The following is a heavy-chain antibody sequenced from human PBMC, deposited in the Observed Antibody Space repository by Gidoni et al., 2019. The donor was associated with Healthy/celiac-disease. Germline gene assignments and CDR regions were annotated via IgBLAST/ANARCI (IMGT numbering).Heavy chain of an antibody. CDR2: INHSGST. V-gene: IGHV4-34*01. Sequence: QVQLQQWGAGLLKPSETLSLTCAVYGGSFSGYYWSWIRQPPGKGLEWIGEINHSGSTNYNPSLKSRVTISVDTSKNQFSLKLSSVTAADTAVYYCARRGVWTGTTKQTFDPWGQGTLVTVSS. J-gene: IGHJ5*02. CDR3: ARRGVWTGTTKQTFDP. D-gene: IGHD1-7*01. CDR1: GGSFSGYY.